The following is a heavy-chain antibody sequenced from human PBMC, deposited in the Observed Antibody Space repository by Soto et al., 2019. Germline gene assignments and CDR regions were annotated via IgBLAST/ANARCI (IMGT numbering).Heavy chain of an antibody. CDR3: ARVGTFDYYGEPVDAFDI. CDR2: ISAYNGNT. CDR1: GYTFTSYG. Sequence: ASVKVSCKASGYTFTSYGISWVRQAPGQGLEWMGWISAYNGNTNYAQKLQGRVTMTTDTSTSTAYMGLRSLRSDDTAVYYCARVGTFDYYGEPVDAFDICGKGTMVPVS. V-gene: IGHV1-18*01. J-gene: IGHJ3*02. D-gene: IGHD4-17*01.